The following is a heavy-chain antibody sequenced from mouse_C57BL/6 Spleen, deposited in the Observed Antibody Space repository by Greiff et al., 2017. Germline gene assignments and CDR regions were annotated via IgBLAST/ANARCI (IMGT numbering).Heavy chain of an antibody. CDR3: ARGVPHWYFDV. V-gene: IGHV1-82*01. CDR2: IYPGDGDT. D-gene: IGHD2-14*01. J-gene: IGHJ1*03. Sequence: VQLQQSGPELVKPGASVKISCKASGYAFSSSWMNWVKQRPGKGLEWIGRIYPGDGDTNYNGKFKGKATLTADKSSSTAYMQLSSLTSEDSAVYFCARGVPHWYFDVWGTGTTVTVSS. CDR1: GYAFSSSW.